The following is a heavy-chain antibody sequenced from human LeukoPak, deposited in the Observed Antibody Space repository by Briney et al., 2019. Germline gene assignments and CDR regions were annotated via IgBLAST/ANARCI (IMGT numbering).Heavy chain of an antibody. V-gene: IGHV3-23*01. CDR3: AKRGIVIRGFLIGFHKEAYYFDY. CDR2: ISESGGST. Sequence: GGSLRLSCVVPGITLSNYGMSWVRQAPGKGLEWVSGISESGGSTNYADSVKGRFIISRDNSKNTVYLQMNSLRAEDTAVYFCAKRGIVIRGFLIGFHKEAYYFDYWGQGILVTVSS. D-gene: IGHD3-10*01. J-gene: IGHJ4*02. CDR1: GITLSNYG.